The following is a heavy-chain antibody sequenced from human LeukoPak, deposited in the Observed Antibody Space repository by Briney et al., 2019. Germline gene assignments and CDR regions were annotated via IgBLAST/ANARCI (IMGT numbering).Heavy chain of an antibody. J-gene: IGHJ3*02. D-gene: IGHD1-14*01. CDR2: SYYRPKWYN. V-gene: IGHV6-1*01. CDR1: GDSFSSNSAA. CDR3: ARSDRAVGPAFDI. Sequence: SQTLSLTCAISGDSFSSNSAAWNWLRQSPSRGLEWLGRSYYRPKWYNDYAVSVKSRITINPDTSKNQFSLHLNSVTPEDTAVYYCARSDRAVGPAFDIWGQGTTVTVSS.